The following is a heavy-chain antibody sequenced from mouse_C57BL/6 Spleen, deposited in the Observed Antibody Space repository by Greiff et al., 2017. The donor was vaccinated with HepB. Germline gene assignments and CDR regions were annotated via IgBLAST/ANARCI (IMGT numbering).Heavy chain of an antibody. D-gene: IGHD2-3*01. V-gene: IGHV1-82*01. CDR1: GYAFSSSW. CDR3: ANDGYYVGDY. Sequence: QVQLKQSGPELVKPGASVKISCKASGYAFSSSWMNWVKQRPGKGLEWIGRIYPGDGDTNYNGKFKGKATLTADKSSSTAYMQLSSLTSEDSAVYFCANDGYYVGDYWGQGTTLTVSS. CDR2: IYPGDGDT. J-gene: IGHJ2*01.